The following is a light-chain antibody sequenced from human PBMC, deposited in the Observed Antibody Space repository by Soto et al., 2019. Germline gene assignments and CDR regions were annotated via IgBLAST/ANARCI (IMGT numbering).Light chain of an antibody. CDR3: QQYGSSPPYT. V-gene: IGKV3-20*01. J-gene: IGKJ2*01. CDR2: GAS. CDR1: QSVSSSY. Sequence: EIVLTQSPGTLSLSPGERATLSCRASQSVSSSYLAWYQQKPGQAPRLLIYGASSRATGIPDRFGGSGSGKDVTLTINRLELEDVAVYYCQQYGSSPPYTFGQGTKLEIK.